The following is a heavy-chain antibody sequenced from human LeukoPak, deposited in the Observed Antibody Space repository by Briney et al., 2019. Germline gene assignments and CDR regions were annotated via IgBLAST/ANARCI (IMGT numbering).Heavy chain of an antibody. CDR3: ARLPASGGHLGY. CDR1: GSSFTSYW. D-gene: IGHD6-19*01. CDR2: IDPSDSYN. Sequence: GAPLQISGKGSGSSFTSYWITWVRQLPGKGLERTGRIDPSDSYNNYSPSFQGHVTISADKSINTAYLQWSSLKASDTAMYYCARLPASGGHLGYWGQGTLVTVSS. V-gene: IGHV5-10-1*01. J-gene: IGHJ4*02.